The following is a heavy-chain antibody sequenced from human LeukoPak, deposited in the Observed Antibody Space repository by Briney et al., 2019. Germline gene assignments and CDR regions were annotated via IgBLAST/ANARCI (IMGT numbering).Heavy chain of an antibody. CDR1: GFTVSGNY. CDR2: IYTGGST. V-gene: IGHV3-66*01. Sequence: GGSLRLSCAASGFTVSGNYMNWVRQAPGKGLEGVSVIYTGGSTYYADSVKGRFTTSRDSSKHTLYLQMNSLRAEDTAVYYCASIFQWGQGTLVTVSS. J-gene: IGHJ4*02. CDR3: ASIFQ.